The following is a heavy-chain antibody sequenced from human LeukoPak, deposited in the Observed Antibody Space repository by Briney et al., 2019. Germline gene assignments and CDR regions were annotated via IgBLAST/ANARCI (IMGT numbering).Heavy chain of an antibody. CDR2: FHPSSGGA. D-gene: IGHD2/OR15-2a*01. CDR1: AYTFSDYY. Sequence: ASVEVSCKSSAYTFSDYYVHWVRQAPGQGLEWMGWFHPSSGGAGYAQKFQGRVIMTRDTSISTAYMQLTRLTSDDTAAYYCAIKRIYGNPFDYWGQGTLVTVSS. CDR3: AIKRIYGNPFDY. J-gene: IGHJ4*02. V-gene: IGHV1-2*02.